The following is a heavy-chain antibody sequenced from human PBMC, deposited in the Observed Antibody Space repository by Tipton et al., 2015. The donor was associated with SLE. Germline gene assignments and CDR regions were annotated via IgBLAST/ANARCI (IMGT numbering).Heavy chain of an antibody. D-gene: IGHD2-21*01. J-gene: IGHJ6*02. Sequence: TLSLTCTVSGGSISSYYWSWIRQPPGKGLEWIGEINHSGSTNYNPSLKSRVTISVDTSKNQFSLKLSSVTAADTAVYYCARDGRSGDRRYYGMDVWGQGTTVTVSS. CDR3: ARDGRSGDRRYYGMDV. V-gene: IGHV4-34*01. CDR1: GGSISSYY. CDR2: INHSGST.